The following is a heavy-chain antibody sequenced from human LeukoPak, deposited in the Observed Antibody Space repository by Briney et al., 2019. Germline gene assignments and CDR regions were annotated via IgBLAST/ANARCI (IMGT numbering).Heavy chain of an antibody. V-gene: IGHV4-59*01. D-gene: IGHD6-13*01. CDR2: IYYSGST. Sequence: SSETLSLTCTVSGGSISSYYWSWIRQPPGKGLEWIGYIYYSGSTNYNPSLKSRVTISVDTSKNQFSLKLSSVTAADTAVYYCARSQYSSSLHGMDVWGQGTTVTVSS. J-gene: IGHJ6*02. CDR3: ARSQYSSSLHGMDV. CDR1: GGSISSYY.